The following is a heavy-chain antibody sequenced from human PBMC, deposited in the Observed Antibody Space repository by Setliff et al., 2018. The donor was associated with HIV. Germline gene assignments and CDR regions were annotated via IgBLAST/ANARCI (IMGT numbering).Heavy chain of an antibody. CDR3: ARRPAGAVAGGYGMDV. Sequence: PSETLSLTCAVYGGSFRGYYWSWIRQPPGKGLEWIGEINHSGSTYYNPSLKSRVTTSVDTSKNQFSLKLSSVTAADTAVYYCARRPAGAVAGGYGMDVWGQGTTVTVSS. CDR2: INHSGST. J-gene: IGHJ6*02. D-gene: IGHD6-19*01. V-gene: IGHV4-34*01. CDR1: GGSFRGYY.